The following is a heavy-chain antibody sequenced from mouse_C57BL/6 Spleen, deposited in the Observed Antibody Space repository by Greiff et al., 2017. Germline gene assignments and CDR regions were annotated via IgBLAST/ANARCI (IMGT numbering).Heavy chain of an antibody. CDR2: ISSGGDYI. CDR3: TRGGKEDYFDY. D-gene: IGHD1-3*01. Sequence: EVKLVESGEGLVKPGGSLTLSCAASGFTFSSYALSWVRQTPEKRLEWVAYISSGGDYIYYADTVKGRFTISRDNARNTLYLQMSSLKSEDTAMYYCTRGGKEDYFDYWGQGTTLTVSA. J-gene: IGHJ2*01. CDR1: GFTFSSYA. V-gene: IGHV5-9-1*02.